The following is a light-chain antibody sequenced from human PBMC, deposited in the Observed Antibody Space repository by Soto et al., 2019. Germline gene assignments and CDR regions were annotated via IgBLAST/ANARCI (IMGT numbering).Light chain of an antibody. CDR1: QTINSY. Sequence: DIQMTQSPSSLSASVGDAVTITCRASQTINSYLNWYQQRPGKAPKLLICVASTLQSGVPLRFSGSGFGTGFTLTITSVQPEDFATYYCQQSYGSPYTFGQGTKLEIK. CDR3: QQSYGSPYT. CDR2: VAS. J-gene: IGKJ2*01. V-gene: IGKV1-39*01.